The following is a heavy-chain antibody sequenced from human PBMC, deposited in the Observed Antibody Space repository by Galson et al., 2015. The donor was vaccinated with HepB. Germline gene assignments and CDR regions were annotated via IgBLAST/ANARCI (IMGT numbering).Heavy chain of an antibody. CDR3: AREGNMNGGPFDY. Sequence: SVMVSCKASGYTFPYYAVNCGRQAPGQPLEGMGWINTNTGTATYAVGFTGRFVFSLDTSVSTAHLQISSLKAEDTAVYYCAREGNMNGGPFDYWGQGTLVTVSS. V-gene: IGHV7-4-1*02. CDR1: GYTFPYYA. D-gene: IGHD2-8*01. CDR2: INTNTGTA. J-gene: IGHJ4*02.